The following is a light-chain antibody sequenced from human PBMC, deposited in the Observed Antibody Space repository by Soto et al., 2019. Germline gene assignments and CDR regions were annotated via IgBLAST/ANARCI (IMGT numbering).Light chain of an antibody. CDR3: LQHTTYPGT. Sequence: DIQMTQSPSSLSASVGDRVIISCRASQGIGNDLLWFQQKPGKAPKRLIYAASSLQSGVPSRFSGSGSGTEFTLTISSLQPEDFATYYCLQHTTYPGTFGQGTTVEI. V-gene: IGKV1-17*01. CDR1: QGIGND. CDR2: AAS. J-gene: IGKJ1*01.